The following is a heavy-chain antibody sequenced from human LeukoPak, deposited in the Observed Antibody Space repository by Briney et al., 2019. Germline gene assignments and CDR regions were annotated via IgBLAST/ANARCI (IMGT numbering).Heavy chain of an antibody. V-gene: IGHV4-59*08. CDR2: IYYSGST. CDR1: GGSISSYY. CDR3: ARGAREGATDDPQYYYYXYGMDV. D-gene: IGHD3-3*01. J-gene: IGHJ6*02. Sequence: SETLSLTCTVSGGSISSYYWSWIRQPPGKGLEWIGYIYYSGSTNYNPSLKSRVTISVDTSKNQFSLKLSSVTAADTAVYYCARGAREGATDDPQYYYYXYGMDVWGQGTTVTVSS.